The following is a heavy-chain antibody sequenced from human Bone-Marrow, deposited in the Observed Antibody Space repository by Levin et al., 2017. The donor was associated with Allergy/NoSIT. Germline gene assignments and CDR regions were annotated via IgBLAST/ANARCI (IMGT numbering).Heavy chain of an antibody. CDR2: ISYDGSVK. Sequence: GSLRLSCVASGLTLSNYGMHWVRQAPGKGLEWVAVISYDGSVKYYVDSVKGRFTLSRDNSKNTVYLQMISLRTEDTALYFCAKGKGSTSPLDVWGQGTMVTVSS. CDR1: GLTLSNYG. D-gene: IGHD2-2*01. J-gene: IGHJ6*02. CDR3: AKGKGSTSPLDV. V-gene: IGHV3-30*18.